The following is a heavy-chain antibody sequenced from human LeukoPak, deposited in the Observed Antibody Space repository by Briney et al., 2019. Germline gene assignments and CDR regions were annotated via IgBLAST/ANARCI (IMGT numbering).Heavy chain of an antibody. CDR3: AKHRDRVATTEVDY. J-gene: IGHJ4*02. V-gene: IGHV3-23*01. CDR1: GFTFSSYG. D-gene: IGHD5-12*01. Sequence: GGSLRLSCATSGFTFSSYGMSWVRQAPGKGLEWVSAISGSGGSTYYADSVKGRFTISRDNSKNTLYLQMNSLRAEDTAVYYCAKHRDRVATTEVDYWGQGTLVTVSS. CDR2: ISGSGGST.